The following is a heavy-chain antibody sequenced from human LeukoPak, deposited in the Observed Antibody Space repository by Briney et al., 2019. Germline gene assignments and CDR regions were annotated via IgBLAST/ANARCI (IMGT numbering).Heavy chain of an antibody. Sequence: GGSLRLSCAASGFTFSSYAMSWVRQAPGKGLEWVSAISGSGGSTYYADSVKGRFTISRDNSKNTLYLQMNSLRAEDTAVYYCARGRGYIVVVTGDYFDYWGQGTLVTVSS. CDR3: ARGRGYIVVVTGDYFDY. CDR2: ISGSGGST. J-gene: IGHJ4*02. CDR1: GFTFSSYA. V-gene: IGHV3-23*01. D-gene: IGHD2-21*02.